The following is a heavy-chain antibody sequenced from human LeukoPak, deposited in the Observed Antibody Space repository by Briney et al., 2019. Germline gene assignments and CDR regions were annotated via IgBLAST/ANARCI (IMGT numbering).Heavy chain of an antibody. D-gene: IGHD6-13*01. J-gene: IGHJ4*02. CDR2: INPSGGST. Sequence: ASVKVSCKASGYTFIGYYMHWVRQAPGQGLEWMGIINPSGGSTSYAQKFQGRVTMTRDMSTSTVYMELSSLRSEDTAVYYCAIVYSSSWSGSNYWGQGTLVTVSS. CDR1: GYTFIGYY. V-gene: IGHV1-46*01. CDR3: AIVYSSSWSGSNY.